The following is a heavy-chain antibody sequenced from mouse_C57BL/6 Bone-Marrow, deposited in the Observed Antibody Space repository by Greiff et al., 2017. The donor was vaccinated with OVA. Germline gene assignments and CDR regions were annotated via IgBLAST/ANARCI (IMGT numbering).Heavy chain of an antibody. V-gene: IGHV10-3*01. CDR3: VREGETWFAY. J-gene: IGHJ3*01. CDR2: IRRKSSNYAT. Sequence: EVQVVESGGGLVQPKGSLKLSCAASGFTFNTYAMHWVRQAPGKGLEWVARIRRKSSNYATYYADSVKDRFTISRDDSQSMLYLQMNNLTTEYTAMYYCVREGETWFAYWGQGTLVTVSA. CDR1: GFTFNTYA.